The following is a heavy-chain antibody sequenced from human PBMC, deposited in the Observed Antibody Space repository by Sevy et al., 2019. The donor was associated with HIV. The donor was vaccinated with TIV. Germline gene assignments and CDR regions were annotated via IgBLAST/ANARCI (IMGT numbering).Heavy chain of an antibody. V-gene: IGHV3-7*03. D-gene: IGHD5-18*01. J-gene: IGHJ4*02. CDR2: IKQDATEK. Sequence: GGSLRLSCGASGFTFSNSWMAWLRQVPGKGLDWVANIKQDATEKYYMDSVKGRFSIFRDNAKKSLFLQMNRLRAEDTAIYYCARVANSFDYGRLDYWGQGTLVTVSS. CDR3: ARVANSFDYGRLDY. CDR1: GFTFSNSW.